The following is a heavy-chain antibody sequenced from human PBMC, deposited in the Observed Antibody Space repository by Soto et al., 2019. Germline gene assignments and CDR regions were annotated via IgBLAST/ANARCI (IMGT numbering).Heavy chain of an antibody. CDR3: ARGDPAMAGLYYYYGMDV. V-gene: IGHV1-2*04. CDR2: INPNSGGT. Sequence: ASVKVSCKASGYTFTGYYMHWVRQAPGQGLERMGWINPNSGGTNYAQKFQGWVTMTRDTSISTAYMELSRLRSDDTAVYYCARGDPAMAGLYYYYGMDVWGQGTTVTVSS. J-gene: IGHJ6*02. CDR1: GYTFTGYY. D-gene: IGHD6-19*01.